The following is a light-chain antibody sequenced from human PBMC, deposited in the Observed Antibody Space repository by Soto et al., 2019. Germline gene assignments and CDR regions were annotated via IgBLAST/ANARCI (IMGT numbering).Light chain of an antibody. CDR1: QSVSSSY. CDR3: DLHGRSPPYT. J-gene: IGKJ2*01. CDR2: GAS. Sequence: EIVLTQSPGTLSLSPGERATLSCRASQSVSSSYLAWYQQKPGQAPRLLISGASSRATGIPDRFSGSGSGADVTLTISRLEHDDGAVYYCDLHGRSPPYTFGQGTKLEIK. V-gene: IGKV3-20*01.